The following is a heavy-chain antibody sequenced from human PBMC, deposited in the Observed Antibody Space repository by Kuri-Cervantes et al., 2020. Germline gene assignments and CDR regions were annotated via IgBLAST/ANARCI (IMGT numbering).Heavy chain of an antibody. CDR3: ARAIVVVVAAARRQYYFDY. J-gene: IGHJ4*02. CDR1: GGSISSSSYY. V-gene: IGHV4-39*01. D-gene: IGHD2-15*01. CDR2: IYYSGST. Sequence: ESLKISCTVSGGSISSSSYYWGWIRQPPGKGLEWIGSIYYSGSTYYNPSLKSRVTISVDTSKNQFSLKLSSVTAADTAVYYCARAIVVVVAAARRQYYFDYWGQGTLVTVSS.